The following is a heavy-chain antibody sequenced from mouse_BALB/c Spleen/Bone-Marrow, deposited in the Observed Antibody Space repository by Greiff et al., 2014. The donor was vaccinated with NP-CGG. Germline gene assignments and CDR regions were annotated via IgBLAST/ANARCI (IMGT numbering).Heavy chain of an antibody. Sequence: QLKESGGGLVQPGGSRKLSCAASGFTFSNFGIHWVRQAPEKGLEWVAYISGVSSTIYYADTVKGRFTISRDNPKNTLFLQMTSLRSEDTAMYYCARSTWSYYNGMDYWGQGTSVTVSS. CDR3: ARSTWSYYNGMDY. D-gene: IGHD1-1*01. J-gene: IGHJ4*01. V-gene: IGHV5-17*02. CDR2: ISGVSSTI. CDR1: GFTFSNFG.